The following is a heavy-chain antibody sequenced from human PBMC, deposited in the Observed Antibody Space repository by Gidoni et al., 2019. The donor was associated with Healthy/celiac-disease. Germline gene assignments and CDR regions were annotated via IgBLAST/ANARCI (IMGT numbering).Heavy chain of an antibody. J-gene: IGHJ4*02. D-gene: IGHD6-6*01. CDR2: IRSKANSYAT. Sequence: EVQLVESGGGLVQPGGSLKLPCAAAGFTFSGSAMHWVRQASGKGLEWVGRIRSKANSYATAYAASVKGRFTISRDDSKNTAYLQMNSLKTEDTAVYYCTPTPSIAAAGWGQGTLVTVSS. V-gene: IGHV3-73*02. CDR1: GFTFSGSA. CDR3: TPTPSIAAAG.